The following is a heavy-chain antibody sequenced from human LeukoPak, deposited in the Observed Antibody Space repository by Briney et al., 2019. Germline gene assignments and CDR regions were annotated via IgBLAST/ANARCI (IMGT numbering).Heavy chain of an antibody. V-gene: IGHV1-18*01. D-gene: IGHD2-15*01. CDR1: GYTFTSYG. J-gene: IGHJ4*02. CDR3: ARDFFHGHCSGLTCFLLDS. CDR2: ISAYNGNT. Sequence: GASVKVSCKASGYTFTSYGITWVRQAPGQGLEWMGWISAYNGNTNYAQKSQGRLTMTTDTSTNTAYMELRSLRPDDTAVYYCARDFFHGHCSGLTCFLLDSWGQGSLVTVSS.